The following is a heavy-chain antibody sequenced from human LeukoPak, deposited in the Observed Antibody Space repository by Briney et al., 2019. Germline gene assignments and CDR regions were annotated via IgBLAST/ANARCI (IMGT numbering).Heavy chain of an antibody. Sequence: PGGSLRLSCAASGFTFSSYEMNWVRQAPVKGLEWVSYISGGGETRYYADSVKGRFTISRDNGKNSLYLQMNSLRAEDTAVYYCAKDGPSMVRGVIITMPYWYFDLWGRGTLVTVSS. CDR1: GFTFSSYE. CDR3: AKDGPSMVRGVIITMPYWYFDL. CDR2: ISGGGETR. J-gene: IGHJ2*01. D-gene: IGHD3-10*01. V-gene: IGHV3-48*03.